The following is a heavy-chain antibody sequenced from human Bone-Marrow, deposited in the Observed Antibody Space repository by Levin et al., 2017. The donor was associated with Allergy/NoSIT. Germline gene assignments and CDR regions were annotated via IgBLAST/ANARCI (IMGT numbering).Heavy chain of an antibody. CDR1: GYSFTSYW. D-gene: IGHD6-19*01. V-gene: IGHV5-10-1*01. Sequence: KPGGSLRLSCKGSGYSFTSYWISWVRQMPGKGLEWMGRIDPSDAYTNYSPAFQGHVTISADTSINTAYLQWSSLKSSDTAMYYCARRLSSGWYSVDYWGQGTLVTVSS. J-gene: IGHJ4*02. CDR2: IDPSDAYT. CDR3: ARRLSSGWYSVDY.